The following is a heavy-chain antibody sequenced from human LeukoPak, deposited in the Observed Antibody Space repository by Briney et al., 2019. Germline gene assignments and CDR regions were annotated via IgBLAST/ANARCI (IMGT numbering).Heavy chain of an antibody. J-gene: IGHJ4*02. CDR3: ARDHLMITFGGVIVPAYYFDY. D-gene: IGHD3-16*02. CDR1: GYTFTSYG. CDR2: ISAYNGNT. V-gene: IGHV1-18*01. Sequence: ASVKVSCKASGYTFTSYGISWVRQAPGQGLEWMGWISAYNGNTNYAQKFQGRVTMTRDMSTSTVYMELSSLRSEDTAVYYCARDHLMITFGGVIVPAYYFDYWGQGTLVTVSS.